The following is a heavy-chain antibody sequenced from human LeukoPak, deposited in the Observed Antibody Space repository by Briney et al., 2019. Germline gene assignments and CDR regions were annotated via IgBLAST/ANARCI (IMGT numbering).Heavy chain of an antibody. CDR1: GASISSGDYY. CDR3: ARGPNYVWGSYRYFDY. V-gene: IGHV4-30-4*01. J-gene: IGHJ4*02. D-gene: IGHD3-16*02. Sequence: SETLSLTCTVSGASISSGDYYWSWIRQSPGKGLEWIGYIYYSGSTSYNPSLKSPVTISVDTSKNQFSLKLTSVTAADTAVYYCARGPNYVWGSYRYFDYWGQGTLVTVSS. CDR2: IYYSGST.